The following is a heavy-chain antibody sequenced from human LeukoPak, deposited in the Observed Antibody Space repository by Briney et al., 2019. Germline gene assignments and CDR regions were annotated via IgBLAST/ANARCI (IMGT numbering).Heavy chain of an antibody. V-gene: IGHV3-53*01. CDR3: AKVGFCSGGSCYWPYYGMDV. D-gene: IGHD2-15*01. CDR1: GFTVSSNY. J-gene: IGHJ6*02. Sequence: PGGSLRLSCAASGFTVSSNYMSWVRQAPGKGLEWVSVIYSGGSTYYADSVKGRFTISRDNSKNTLYLQMNSLRAEDTAVYYCAKVGFCSGGSCYWPYYGMDVWGQGTTVTVSS. CDR2: IYSGGST.